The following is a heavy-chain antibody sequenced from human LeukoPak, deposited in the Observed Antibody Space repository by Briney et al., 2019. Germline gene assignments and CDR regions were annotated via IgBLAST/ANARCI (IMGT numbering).Heavy chain of an antibody. CDR2: IYYSGST. V-gene: IGHV4-61*08. CDR3: ARTASVRGVIKELDY. J-gene: IGHJ4*02. CDR1: GGSISSGDYY. D-gene: IGHD3-10*02. Sequence: SETLSLTCTVSGGSISSGDYYWSWIRQPPGKGLEWIGYIYYSGSTNYNPSLKSRVTISVDTSKNQFSLKLSSVTAADTAVYYCARTASVRGVIKELDYWGQGTLVTVSS.